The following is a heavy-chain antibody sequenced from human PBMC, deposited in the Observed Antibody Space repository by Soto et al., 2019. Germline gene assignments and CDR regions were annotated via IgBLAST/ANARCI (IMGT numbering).Heavy chain of an antibody. CDR2: ISYDGSNK. J-gene: IGHJ6*02. V-gene: IGHV3-30*18. D-gene: IGHD3-3*01. CDR1: GFTFSSYG. CDR3: AKDISGYDFWSGYYTPDYYGMDV. Sequence: GGSLRLSCAASGFTFSSYGMHWVRQAPGKGLEWVAVISYDGSNKYYADSVKGRFTISRDNSKNTLYLQMNSLRAEDTAVYYCAKDISGYDFWSGYYTPDYYGMDVWGQGTTVTVSS.